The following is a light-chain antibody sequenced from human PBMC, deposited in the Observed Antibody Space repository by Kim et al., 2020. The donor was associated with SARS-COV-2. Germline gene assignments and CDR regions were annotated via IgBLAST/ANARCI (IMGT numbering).Light chain of an antibody. Sequence: LSPGERATRSCRASQSVSSAYLAWYEQKPGQAPRLLIYGASSRATGIPDRFSGSRSGTDFTLTISRLEPEDFAVYYCQQYASSPYSFGQGTKLEI. CDR3: QQYASSPYS. J-gene: IGKJ2*01. V-gene: IGKV3-20*01. CDR2: GAS. CDR1: QSVSSAY.